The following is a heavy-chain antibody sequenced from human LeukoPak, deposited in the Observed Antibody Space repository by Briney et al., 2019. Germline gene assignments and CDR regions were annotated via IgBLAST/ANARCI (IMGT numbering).Heavy chain of an antibody. CDR2: IYHSGST. D-gene: IGHD6-19*01. Sequence: PSETLSLTCAVSGGSISSSNWWSWVRPPPGKGLEWIGEIYHSGSTNYNPSLKSRVTISVDKSKNQFSLKLSSVTAADTAVYYCARAWYSSGYNWFDPWGQGTLVTVSS. V-gene: IGHV4-4*02. J-gene: IGHJ5*02. CDR3: ARAWYSSGYNWFDP. CDR1: GGSISSSNW.